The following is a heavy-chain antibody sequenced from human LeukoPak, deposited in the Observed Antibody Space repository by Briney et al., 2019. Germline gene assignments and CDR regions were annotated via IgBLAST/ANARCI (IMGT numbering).Heavy chain of an antibody. CDR1: GYTFTSYG. CDR2: ISAYNGNT. CDR3: ARVGLNTVAPDFDY. Sequence: ASVKVSCKASGYTFTSYGISWVRQAPGQGLEWMGWISAYNGNTNYAQKLQGRVTMTTDTSTSTAYMELRSLGSDDTAVYYCARVGLNTVAPDFDYWGQGTLVTVSS. V-gene: IGHV1-18*01. D-gene: IGHD4-23*01. J-gene: IGHJ4*02.